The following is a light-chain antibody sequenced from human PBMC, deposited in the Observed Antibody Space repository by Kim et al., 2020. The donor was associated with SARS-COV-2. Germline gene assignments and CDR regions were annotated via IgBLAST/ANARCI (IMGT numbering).Light chain of an antibody. Sequence: LSPGERATLSCRASQSVSSSFLAWFQQKPGQAPRLLIYGALSRATGIPDRFSGSGSGTDFTLTISRLEPEDCAVYYCQQYGTSPFTFGQGTKLEI. J-gene: IGKJ2*01. V-gene: IGKV3-20*01. CDR3: QQYGTSPFT. CDR1: QSVSSSF. CDR2: GAL.